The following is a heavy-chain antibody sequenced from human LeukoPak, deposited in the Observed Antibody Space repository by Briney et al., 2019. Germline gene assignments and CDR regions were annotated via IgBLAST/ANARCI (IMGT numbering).Heavy chain of an antibody. CDR2: ISAYNGNT. D-gene: IGHD4-17*01. CDR3: ARGDYGDYEGSYFQH. V-gene: IGHV1-18*04. CDR1: GYTFTGYY. Sequence: ASVKVSCKASGYTFTGYYMHWVRQAPGQGLEWMGWISAYNGNTNYAQKLQGRVTMTTDTSTSTAYMELRSLRSDDTAVYYCARGDYGDYEGSYFQHWGQGTLVTVSS. J-gene: IGHJ1*01.